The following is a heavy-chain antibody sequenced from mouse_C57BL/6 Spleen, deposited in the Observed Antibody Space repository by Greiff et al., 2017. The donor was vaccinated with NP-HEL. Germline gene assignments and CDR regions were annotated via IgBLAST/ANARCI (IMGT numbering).Heavy chain of an antibody. J-gene: IGHJ1*03. D-gene: IGHD2-12*01. V-gene: IGHV7-3*01. CDR1: GFTFTDYY. CDR2: IRNKANGYTT. Sequence: EVQRVESGGGLVQPGGSLSLSCAASGFTFTDYYMSWVRQPPGKALEWLGFIRNKANGYTTEYSASVKGRFTISRDNSQSILYLQMNALRAEDSATYYCARSYDWYFDVWGTGTTVTVSS. CDR3: ARSYDWYFDV.